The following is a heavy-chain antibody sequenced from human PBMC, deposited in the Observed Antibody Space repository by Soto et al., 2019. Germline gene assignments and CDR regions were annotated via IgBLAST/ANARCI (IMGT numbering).Heavy chain of an antibody. CDR1: GFTFNYYG. Sequence: GGSLRLSCAASGFTFNYYGVHWVRQAPGKGLEWVAVISYDGSDKYYADSVKGRFTISRDNSKNTLYLQMNSLRAEDTAVYYCASFYGSGSYYYYYGMDVWGQGTTVTVSS. V-gene: IGHV3-30-3*01. CDR2: ISYDGSDK. CDR3: ASFYGSGSYYYYYGMDV. J-gene: IGHJ6*02. D-gene: IGHD3-10*01.